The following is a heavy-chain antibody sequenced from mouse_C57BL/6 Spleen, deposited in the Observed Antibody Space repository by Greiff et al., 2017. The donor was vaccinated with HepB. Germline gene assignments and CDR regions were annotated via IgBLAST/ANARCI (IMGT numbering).Heavy chain of an antibody. V-gene: IGHV1-42*01. D-gene: IGHD1-1*01. CDR2: INPSTGGT. CDR1: GYSFTGYY. Sequence: VQLQQSGPELVKPGASVKISCQASGYSFTGYYMNWVKQSPEKSLEWIGEINPSTGGTTYNQKFKAKATLTVDKSSSTAYTQLKSLTSEDSAVYYCAREGDYYGSSSWYFDVWGTGTTVTVSS. J-gene: IGHJ1*03. CDR3: AREGDYYGSSSWYFDV.